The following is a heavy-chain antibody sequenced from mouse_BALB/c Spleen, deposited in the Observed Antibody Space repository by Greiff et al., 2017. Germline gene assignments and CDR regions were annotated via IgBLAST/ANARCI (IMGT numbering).Heavy chain of an antibody. CDR3: ARRGIRTDFDY. CDR2: ISSGGSYT. J-gene: IGHJ2*01. Sequence: EVMLVESGGGLVKPGGSLKLSCAASGFTFGGYAMSWVRQTPEKRLEWVATISSGGSYTYYPDSVKGRFTISRDNAKNTLYLQMSSLRSEDTAMYYCARRGIRTDFDYWGQGTTLTVSS. CDR1: GFTFGGYA. V-gene: IGHV5-9-1*01.